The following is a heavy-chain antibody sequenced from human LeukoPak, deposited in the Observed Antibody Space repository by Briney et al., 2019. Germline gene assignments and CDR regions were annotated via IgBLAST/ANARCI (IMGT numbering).Heavy chain of an antibody. D-gene: IGHD7-27*01. CDR2: INPNSGGT. CDR1: GYTFTDNH. CDR3: ARELGRNAFDI. Sequence: ASVKVSCKASGYTFTDNHMYWIRQAPGQGADCMGWINPNSGGTNYAQKFQGRITMTRDTSISTAYMELSRLTSDDTAIYFCARELGRNAFDIWGQGTMVTVSP. J-gene: IGHJ3*02. V-gene: IGHV1-2*02.